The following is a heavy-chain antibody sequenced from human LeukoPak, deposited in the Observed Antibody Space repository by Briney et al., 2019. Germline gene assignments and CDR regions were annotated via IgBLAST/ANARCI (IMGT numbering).Heavy chain of an antibody. CDR3: ARDTGVVVGYFQH. CDR1: GGSFSGSY. V-gene: IGHV4-34*01. Sequence: SETLSLTCAVYGGSFSGSYWSWIRQPPGKGLEWIGEINHSGSTKYNPSLKSRVTISVDTSKNQFSLKLSSGTAADTAVYYCARDTGVVVGYFQHWGQGTLVTVSS. CDR2: INHSGST. D-gene: IGHD2-15*01. J-gene: IGHJ1*01.